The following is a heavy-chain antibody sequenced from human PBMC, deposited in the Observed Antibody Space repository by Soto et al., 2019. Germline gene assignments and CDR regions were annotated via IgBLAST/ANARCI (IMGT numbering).Heavy chain of an antibody. J-gene: IGHJ4*02. CDR3: TRDSSYYGSGRGVLDY. V-gene: IGHV3-66*01. Sequence: VHLVESGGDLVQPGGSLRLSCAISGFAVNNDYVSWVRQAPGKGLEWVSVISKDGSTVYADSVQGRFFVSRDATRNMLFLQMNSLRVEVTAVYHCTRDSSYYGSGRGVLDYWGQGTLVTVSS. CDR2: ISKDGST. CDR1: GFAVNNDY. D-gene: IGHD3-10*01.